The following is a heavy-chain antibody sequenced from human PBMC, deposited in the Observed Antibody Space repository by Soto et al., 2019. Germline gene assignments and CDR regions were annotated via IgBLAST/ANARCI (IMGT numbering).Heavy chain of an antibody. D-gene: IGHD1-26*01. V-gene: IGHV3-23*01. CDR2: ISGSCGST. CDR1: GFTFSSYA. J-gene: IGHJ4*02. Sequence: EVQLLASGGGLVQPGGSLRLSCAASGFTFSSYAMSWVRQAPGKRLDWVSAISGSCGSTYYADSVKCRFTISRDNSKNTLYLQMTSLRAEDTAVYYCAKENTWELLSDFDYCGQGTLVTVSS. CDR3: AKENTWELLSDFDY.